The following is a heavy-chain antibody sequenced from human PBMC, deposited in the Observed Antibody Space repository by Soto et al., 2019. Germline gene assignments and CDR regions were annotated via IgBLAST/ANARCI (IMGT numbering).Heavy chain of an antibody. CDR3: ARSQGSSTSLEIYYYYYYGMDV. V-gene: IGHV1-69*01. D-gene: IGHD2-2*01. Sequence: QVQLGQSGAEVKKPVSSVKVACKASGGTFSSYAISWVRQAPGQGLEWMGGIIPISGTANYAQKFQGRVTITADESTSTAYMELIRLRSEDTAVYYCARSQGSSTSLEIYYYYYYGMDVWGQGTTVTVSS. CDR2: IIPISGTA. CDR1: GGTFSSYA. J-gene: IGHJ6*02.